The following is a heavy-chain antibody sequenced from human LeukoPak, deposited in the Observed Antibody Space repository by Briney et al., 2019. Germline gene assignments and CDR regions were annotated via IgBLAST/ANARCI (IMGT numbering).Heavy chain of an antibody. J-gene: IGHJ4*02. CDR3: ASYGSGRPY. D-gene: IGHD3-10*01. CDR2: ISYDGSNK. Sequence: GGSLRLSCAASGFTFSSYGMHWVRQAPGKGLEWVAVISYDGSNKYYADSVKGRFTISRDNSKNTLYLQMNSLRAEDTAVYYCASYGSGRPYWGQGTLVTVSS. V-gene: IGHV3-30*03. CDR1: GFTFSSYG.